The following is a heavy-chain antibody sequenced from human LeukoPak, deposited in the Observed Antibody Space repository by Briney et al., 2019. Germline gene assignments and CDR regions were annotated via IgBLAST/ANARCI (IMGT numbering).Heavy chain of an antibody. CDR1: GFTFSTYS. CDR2: ISSSSNNI. CDR3: ARGYQRPDY. D-gene: IGHD2-2*01. Sequence: GGSLRLSCAASGFTFSTYSMNWVRQAPGKGLEWVSSISSSSNNINYADSVKGRFTISRDNAMNSVHLQMNSLRVEDTAVYYCARGYQRPDYWGQGTLITVSS. V-gene: IGHV3-21*01. J-gene: IGHJ4*02.